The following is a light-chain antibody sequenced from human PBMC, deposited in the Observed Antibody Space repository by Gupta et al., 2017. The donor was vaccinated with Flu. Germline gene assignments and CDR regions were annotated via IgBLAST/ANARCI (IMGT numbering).Light chain of an antibody. V-gene: IGKV1-39*01. CDR3: QQSYSTPLT. CDR1: QSISSY. J-gene: IGKJ4*01. Sequence: DIQMTHSPSSLSASVGDRVTITCRASQSISSYLNWYQQKPGKAPKLLIYAASSLQSGVPSRFSGSGSGTXFTLTIXSLQPEDFATYYCQQSYSTPLTFGXGTKVEIK. CDR2: AAS.